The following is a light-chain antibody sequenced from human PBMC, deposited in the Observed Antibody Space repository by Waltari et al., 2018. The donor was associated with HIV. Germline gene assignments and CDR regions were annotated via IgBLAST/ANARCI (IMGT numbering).Light chain of an antibody. Sequence: QSALTQPPSASGSPGQSVTISCTVTSSDVGGYNYVSWYQQHPGKAPKLMIYEVSKRPSGVPDRFSGYKSGNTASLTVSGLQAEDEADYYCSSYAGSNNLVFGGGTKLTVL. CDR3: SSYAGSNNLV. V-gene: IGLV2-8*01. CDR1: SSDVGGYNY. J-gene: IGLJ2*01. CDR2: EVS.